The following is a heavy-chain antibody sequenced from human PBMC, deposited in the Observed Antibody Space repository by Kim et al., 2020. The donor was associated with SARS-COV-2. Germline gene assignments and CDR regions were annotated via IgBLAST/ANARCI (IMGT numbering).Heavy chain of an antibody. D-gene: IGHD2-21*01. CDR2: IYYSGNN. J-gene: IGHJ6*03. CDR3: AREGCDYYYFYY. Sequence: SETLSLTCTVSGGSISRSSYYWVRLRQPPGKGLKWNMSIYYSGNNYHNPSIKSRISIYVDTTKNHFSLKLSSVTAADTSVYSCAREGCDYYYFYY. CDR1: GGSISRSSYY. V-gene: IGHV4-39*02.